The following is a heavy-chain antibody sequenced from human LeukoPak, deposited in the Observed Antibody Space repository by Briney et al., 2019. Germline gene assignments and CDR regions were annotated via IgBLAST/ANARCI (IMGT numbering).Heavy chain of an antibody. D-gene: IGHD3-10*01. CDR1: GXTFSSYA. J-gene: IGHJ4*02. CDR3: ARAKQGQRYYYGSGSDY. V-gene: IGHV3-30-3*01. Sequence: GGSLRLSCAASGXTFSSYAVHWVRQAPGKGLEWVAVLSYDGSNKYYANSVKGRFTISRDNSKNTLYLQMNSLRAEDTAVYYCARAKQGQRYYYGSGSDYWGQGTLVTVSS. CDR2: LSYDGSNK.